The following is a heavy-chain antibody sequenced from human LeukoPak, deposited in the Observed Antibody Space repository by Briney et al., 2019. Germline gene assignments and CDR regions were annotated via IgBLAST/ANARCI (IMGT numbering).Heavy chain of an antibody. CDR3: ARDYSGYDFSWFDP. V-gene: IGHV1-69*13. D-gene: IGHD5-12*01. CDR2: IIPIFGTA. Sequence: SVTVSCTASGGTFSSYAISWVRQAPGQGLEWMGGIIPIFGTANYAQKFQGRVTITADESTSTAYMELSSLRSEDTAVYYCARDYSGYDFSWFDPWGQGTLVTVSS. J-gene: IGHJ5*02. CDR1: GGTFSSYA.